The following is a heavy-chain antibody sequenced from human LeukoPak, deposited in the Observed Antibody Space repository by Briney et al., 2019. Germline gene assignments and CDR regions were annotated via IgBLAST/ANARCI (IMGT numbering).Heavy chain of an antibody. V-gene: IGHV3-11*01. J-gene: IGHJ6*02. CDR2: ISSSGSTI. CDR1: GFTFSDYY. D-gene: IGHD2-15*01. CDR3: ARGYARSVYYYYGVDV. Sequence: PGGSLRLSCAASGFTFSDYYMSWIRQAPGKGLEWVSYISSSGSTIYYADSVKGRFTISRDNAKNSLYLQMNSLRAEDTAVYYCARGYARSVYYYYGVDVWGQGTLITVSS.